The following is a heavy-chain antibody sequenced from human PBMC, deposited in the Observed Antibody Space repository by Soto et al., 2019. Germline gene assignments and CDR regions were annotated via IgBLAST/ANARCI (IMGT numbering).Heavy chain of an antibody. V-gene: IGHV3-23*01. J-gene: IGHJ4*02. Sequence: PGGSLRLSCAASGFTFSSYAMSWVRQAPGKGLEWVSAISGSGGSTYYADSVKGRFTISRDNSKNTLYLQMNSLRAEDTAVYYCAKALDFWSGYPRYYFDYWGQGTLVTVSS. CDR1: GFTFSSYA. D-gene: IGHD3-3*01. CDR3: AKALDFWSGYPRYYFDY. CDR2: ISGSGGST.